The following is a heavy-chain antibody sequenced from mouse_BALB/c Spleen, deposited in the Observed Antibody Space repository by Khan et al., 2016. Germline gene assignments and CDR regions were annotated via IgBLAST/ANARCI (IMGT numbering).Heavy chain of an antibody. V-gene: IGHV3-2*02. CDR3: ATTVVAPRFAY. CDR1: GYSITSDYA. CDR2: ISYSGST. D-gene: IGHD1-1*01. J-gene: IGHJ3*01. Sequence: EVQLQESGPGLVKPSQSLSLTCTVTGYSITSDYAWNWIRQFPGNKLEWMGYISYSGSTRYNPSLKSRISITRDTSKNQFFLQLNSVTTEDTATXYCATTVVAPRFAYWGQGTLVTVSA.